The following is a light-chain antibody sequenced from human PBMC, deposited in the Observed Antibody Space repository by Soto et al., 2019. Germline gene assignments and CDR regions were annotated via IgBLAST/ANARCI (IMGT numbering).Light chain of an antibody. CDR1: LSVSSSY. Sequence: EIVLSQSLGTLSLCPGERATLSCRASLSVSSSYLAWYQQKPGQAPRLLIYGASSRATGIPDRFSGSGSGTDFTLTISRLEPEDFAVYYCQQYGSSPPWTFGQGTKVDI. J-gene: IGKJ1*01. CDR3: QQYGSSPPWT. V-gene: IGKV3-20*01. CDR2: GAS.